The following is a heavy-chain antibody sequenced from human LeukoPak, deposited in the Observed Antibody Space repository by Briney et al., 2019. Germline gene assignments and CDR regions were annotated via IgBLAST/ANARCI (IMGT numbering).Heavy chain of an antibody. CDR3: ARDQGVGYFDWLLNPIDY. Sequence: GGSLRLSCAASGFTFSSYAMHWVRQAPGKGLEWVAVISYDGSNKYYADSVKGRFTTSRDNSKNTLYLQMNSLRAEDTAVYYCARDQGVGYFDWLLNPIDYWGQGTLVTVSS. CDR1: GFTFSSYA. D-gene: IGHD3-9*01. CDR2: ISYDGSNK. V-gene: IGHV3-30*04. J-gene: IGHJ4*02.